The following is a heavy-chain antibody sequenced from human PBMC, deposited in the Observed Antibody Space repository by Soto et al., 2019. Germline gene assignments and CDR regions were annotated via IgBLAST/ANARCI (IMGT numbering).Heavy chain of an antibody. CDR2: TYYRSKWYN. CDR3: ARDSQKYSSGWYSSYYGMDV. J-gene: IGHJ6*02. CDR1: GDSVSSNSAA. Sequence: TLSLTCAISGDSVSSNSAAWNWIRQSPSRGLEWLGRTYYRSKWYNDYAVSVKSRITINPDTSKNQFSLQLNSVTPEDTAVYYCARDSQKYSSGWYSSYYGMDVWGQGTTVTVSS. D-gene: IGHD6-19*01. V-gene: IGHV6-1*01.